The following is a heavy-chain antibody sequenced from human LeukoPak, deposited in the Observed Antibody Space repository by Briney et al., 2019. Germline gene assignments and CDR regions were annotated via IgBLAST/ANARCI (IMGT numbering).Heavy chain of an antibody. CDR1: GFTFSSYG. CDR2: ISYDGSNK. CDR3: AKSRGGSGWYYFDY. D-gene: IGHD6-19*01. Sequence: GGSLRLSCAASGFTFSSYGMHWVRQAPGKGLEWVAVISYDGSNKYYADSVKGRFTISRDNSKNTLYLQMNSLRAEDTAVYYCAKSRGGSGWYYFDYWGQGTLATVSS. J-gene: IGHJ4*02. V-gene: IGHV3-30*18.